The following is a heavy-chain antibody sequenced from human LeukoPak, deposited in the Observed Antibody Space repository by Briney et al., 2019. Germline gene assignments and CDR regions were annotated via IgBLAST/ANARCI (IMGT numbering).Heavy chain of an antibody. Sequence: GRSLRLSCAASGFTFSSYGMHWVRQAPGKGGEWVAVISYDGSNKYYADSVKGRLTISRDNSKNPLYLQMNSLRAEDTAVYYCAKDRYSSSWWYFDYWGQGTLVTVSS. CDR3: AKDRYSSSWWYFDY. V-gene: IGHV3-30*18. CDR1: GFTFSSYG. D-gene: IGHD6-13*01. J-gene: IGHJ4*02. CDR2: ISYDGSNK.